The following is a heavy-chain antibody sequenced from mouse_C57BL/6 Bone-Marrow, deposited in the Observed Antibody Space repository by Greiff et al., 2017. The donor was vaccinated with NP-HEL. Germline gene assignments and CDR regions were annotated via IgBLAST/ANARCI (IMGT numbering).Heavy chain of an antibody. V-gene: IGHV14-4*01. CDR3: TTLYSNYGFAY. Sequence: EVQLQQSGAELVRPGASVKLSCTASGFNIKDDYMHWVKQRPEQGLEWIGCIDPENGDTEYASKFQGKATITADTSSNTAYLQLSSLTSEDTAVYYCTTLYSNYGFAYWGQGTLVTVSA. CDR1: GFNIKDDY. D-gene: IGHD2-5*01. CDR2: IDPENGDT. J-gene: IGHJ3*01.